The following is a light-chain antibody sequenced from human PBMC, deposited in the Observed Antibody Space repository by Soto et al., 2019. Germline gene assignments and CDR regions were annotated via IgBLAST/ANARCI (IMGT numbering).Light chain of an antibody. V-gene: IGLV2-23*02. Sequence: QSALTQPASGSGSPGQSITISCTGTSSDVGRYNFVSWYQQHPGKAPKLMICEVTKRPSGVSNRFSGSKSGNTASLTISGLQAEDEADYYCCSDAGSGIYVFGTGTKVTVL. CDR1: SSDVGRYNF. J-gene: IGLJ1*01. CDR2: EVT. CDR3: CSDAGSGIYV.